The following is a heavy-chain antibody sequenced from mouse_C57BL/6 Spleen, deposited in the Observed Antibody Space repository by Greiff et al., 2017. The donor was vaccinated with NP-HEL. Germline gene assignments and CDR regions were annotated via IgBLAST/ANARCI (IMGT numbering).Heavy chain of an antibody. CDR1: GFTFSDYY. CDR2: INYDGSST. V-gene: IGHV5-16*01. J-gene: IGHJ2*01. CDR3: ARYYYGSSYGFDY. Sequence: EVMLVESEGGLVQPGSSMKLSCTASGFTFSDYYMAWVRQVPEKGLEWVANINYDGSSTYYLDSLKSRFIISRDNAKNILYLQMSSLKSEDTATYYCARYYYGSSYGFDYWGQGTTLTVSS. D-gene: IGHD1-1*01.